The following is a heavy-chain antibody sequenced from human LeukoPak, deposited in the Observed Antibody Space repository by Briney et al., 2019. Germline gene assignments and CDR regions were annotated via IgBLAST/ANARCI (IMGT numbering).Heavy chain of an antibody. CDR1: GFTFSSYA. Sequence: GGSLRLSCAASGFTFSSYAMSWVRQAPGKGLEGVSSISGSGCSTYYADSVKGRFTISRDNSKNTLYLQMNSLRAEDTAVYYCAKDEVVPAAIRTFDYWGQGTLVTVSS. V-gene: IGHV3-23*01. CDR3: AKDEVVPAAIRTFDY. J-gene: IGHJ4*02. CDR2: ISGSGCST. D-gene: IGHD2-2*02.